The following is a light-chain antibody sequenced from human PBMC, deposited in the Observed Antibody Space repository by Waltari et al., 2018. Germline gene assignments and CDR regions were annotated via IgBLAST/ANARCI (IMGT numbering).Light chain of an antibody. CDR3: QQRSHWPPLT. J-gene: IGKJ4*01. V-gene: IGKV3-11*01. Sequence: EIVLTQSPATLSLSPGERATLSCRASQSVSSYLAWYQQKPGQAPRLLIYDASNRATGIPARFSGSVSGTDFTLTISSLEPEDFAVYYCQQRSHWPPLTFGGGTKVEIK. CDR1: QSVSSY. CDR2: DAS.